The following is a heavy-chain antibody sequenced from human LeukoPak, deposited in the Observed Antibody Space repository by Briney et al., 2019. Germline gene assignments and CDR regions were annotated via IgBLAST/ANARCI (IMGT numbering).Heavy chain of an antibody. D-gene: IGHD2-15*01. Sequence: PGGSLRLSCAACVFTVSSYYMSWVRQAPAKGLEWVSVIYSGGSTYYADSVKGRFTISRDNSKNTLYLQMNSLRSEDTAVYYCARDHCSGGSCYPDNWGQGTLVTVSS. CDR3: ARDHCSGGSCYPDN. CDR2: IYSGGST. J-gene: IGHJ4*02. CDR1: VFTVSSYY. V-gene: IGHV3-53*01.